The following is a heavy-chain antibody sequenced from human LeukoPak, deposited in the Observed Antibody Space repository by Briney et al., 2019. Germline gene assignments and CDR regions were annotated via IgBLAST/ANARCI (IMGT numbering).Heavy chain of an antibody. D-gene: IGHD5-12*01. CDR2: INPSGGST. J-gene: IGHJ5*02. Sequence: VASVKVSCKASGYTFTSYYMHWVRQPPGQGLEWMGIINPSGGSTSYAQKFQGRVTMTRDTSTSTVYMELSSLRSEDTAVYYCARDLGSGYDNNWFDPWGQGTLVTVSS. CDR1: GYTFTSYY. V-gene: IGHV1-46*01. CDR3: ARDLGSGYDNNWFDP.